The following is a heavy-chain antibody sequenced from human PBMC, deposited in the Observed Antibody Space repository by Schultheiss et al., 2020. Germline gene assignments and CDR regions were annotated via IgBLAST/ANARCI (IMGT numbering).Heavy chain of an antibody. CDR3: ARARLLPHDYGDYVGVGEFDY. CDR2: IYTSGST. D-gene: IGHD4-17*01. Sequence: SETLSLTCTVSGGSISSGGYYWSWIRQHPGKGLEWIGRIYTSGSTNYNPSLKSRVTISVDTSKNQFSLKLSSVTAADTAVYYCARARLLPHDYGDYVGVGEFDYWGQGTLVTVSS. V-gene: IGHV4-61*08. J-gene: IGHJ4*02. CDR1: GGSISSGGYY.